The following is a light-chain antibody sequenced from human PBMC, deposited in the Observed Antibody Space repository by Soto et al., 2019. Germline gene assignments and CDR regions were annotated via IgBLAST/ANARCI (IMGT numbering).Light chain of an antibody. V-gene: IGKV3-15*01. J-gene: IGKJ4*01. CDR3: QQYNSWPLT. CDR2: GAP. Sequence: EIVMTQSPATLSVSPGERATLSCRASQSVSSNLAWYQQKPGQAPRLLIYGAPTRATGIPARFSGSGSGTEFTLTIGSLQSEDFAVYYCQQYNSWPLTFGGGTKVDIK. CDR1: QSVSSN.